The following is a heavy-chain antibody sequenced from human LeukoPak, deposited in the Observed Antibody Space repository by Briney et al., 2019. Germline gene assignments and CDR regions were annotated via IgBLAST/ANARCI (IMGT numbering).Heavy chain of an antibody. V-gene: IGHV3-74*01. CDR3: IRDFRSADL. Sequence: GGSLRLSCVASGFTFSNYWMHWVRQPPGKGLVWVSRIYVDGRTTNYADSVKGRFTISRDNAKNTVYLEMNSLSVEDTATYYCIRDFRSADLWGQGTLVTVTS. CDR1: GFTFSNYW. CDR2: IYVDGRTT. J-gene: IGHJ5*02.